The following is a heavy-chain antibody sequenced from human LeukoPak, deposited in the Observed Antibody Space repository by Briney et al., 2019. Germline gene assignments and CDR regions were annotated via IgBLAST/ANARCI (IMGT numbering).Heavy chain of an antibody. CDR1: GGSFSGYY. J-gene: IGHJ4*02. CDR2: INHSGST. Sequence: SETLSLTCAVYGGSFSGYYRSWIRQPPGKGLEWIGEINHSGSTNYNPSLKSRVTISVDTSKNQFSLKLSSVTAADTAVYYCARGSRLVPDYWGQGTLVTVSS. CDR3: ARGSRLVPDY. D-gene: IGHD3-9*01. V-gene: IGHV4-34*01.